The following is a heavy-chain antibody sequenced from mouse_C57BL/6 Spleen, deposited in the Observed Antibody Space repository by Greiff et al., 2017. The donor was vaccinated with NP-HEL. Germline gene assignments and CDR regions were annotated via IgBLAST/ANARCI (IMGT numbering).Heavy chain of an antibody. CDR2: IDPSDSYT. Sequence: QVQLQQPGAELVMPGASVKLSCKASGYTFTSYWMHWVKQRPGQGLEWIGEIDPSDSYTNYNQKFKGKSTLTVDKSSSTAYMQLSSLTSEDSAVYYCARAGDGYFHFDYWGQGTTLTVSS. CDR3: ARAGDGYFHFDY. D-gene: IGHD2-3*01. CDR1: GYTFTSYW. J-gene: IGHJ2*01. V-gene: IGHV1-69*01.